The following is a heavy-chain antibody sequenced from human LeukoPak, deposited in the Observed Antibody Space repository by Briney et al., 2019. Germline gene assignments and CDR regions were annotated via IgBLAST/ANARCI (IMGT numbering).Heavy chain of an antibody. CDR2: IYHSGSA. Sequence: SETLSLTCTVSGYSISSGYYWGWIRQPPGKGLEWIGSIYHSGSANYNPSLKSRVTMSVDTSKNQFSLKLSSVTAADTAVYFCAREVDYGDRIFDYWGQGTLVTVSS. CDR1: GYSISSGYY. D-gene: IGHD4-17*01. CDR3: AREVDYGDRIFDY. J-gene: IGHJ4*02. V-gene: IGHV4-38-2*02.